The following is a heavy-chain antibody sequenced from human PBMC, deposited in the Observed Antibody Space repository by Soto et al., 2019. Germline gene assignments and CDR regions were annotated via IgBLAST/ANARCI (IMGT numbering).Heavy chain of an antibody. D-gene: IGHD3-10*01. J-gene: IGHJ4*02. CDR3: ASLRAAGLLLWFGESNY. CDR1: GGSISSSSYY. V-gene: IGHV4-39*01. Sequence: QLQLQESGPGLVKPSETLSLTCTVSGGSISSSSYYWGWIRQPPGKGLEWIGSIYYSGSTYYNPSLKSRVTISVDTSKNQFSLKLSSVTAADTAVYYCASLRAAGLLLWFGESNYWGQGTLVTVSS. CDR2: IYYSGST.